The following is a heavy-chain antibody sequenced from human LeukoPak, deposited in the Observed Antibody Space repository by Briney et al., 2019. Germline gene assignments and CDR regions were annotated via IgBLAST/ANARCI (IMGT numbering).Heavy chain of an antibody. Sequence: GGSLRLSCAASGFSFSFSNMSWVRQAPGKGLEWVSAISGSGGSTYYADSVKGRFTISRDNSKNTLYLQMNSLRAEDTAVYYCAKDYYYDSSGYYYGSDAFDIWGQGTMVTVSS. J-gene: IGHJ3*02. CDR1: GFSFSFSN. D-gene: IGHD3-22*01. V-gene: IGHV3-23*01. CDR2: ISGSGGST. CDR3: AKDYYYDSSGYYYGSDAFDI.